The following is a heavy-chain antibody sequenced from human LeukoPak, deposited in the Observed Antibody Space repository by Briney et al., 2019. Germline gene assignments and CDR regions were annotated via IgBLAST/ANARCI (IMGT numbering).Heavy chain of an antibody. J-gene: IGHJ3*02. CDR1: GFTASSNF. CDR2: VYSGGTT. Sequence: GGSLRLSCAASGFTASSNFMSWVRQAPGKGLEGVSVVYSGGTTYYTDSVKGRFTISRDDSKNTVYLQMNSLRAEDTAMYYCARESGSGNSLGLNDPFDIWGQGTMVTVSS. V-gene: IGHV3-66*01. CDR3: ARESGSGNSLGLNDPFDI. D-gene: IGHD3-10*01.